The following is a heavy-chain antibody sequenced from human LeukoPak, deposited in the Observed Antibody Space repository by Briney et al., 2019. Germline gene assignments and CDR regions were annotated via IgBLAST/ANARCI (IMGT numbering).Heavy chain of an antibody. Sequence: SETLSLTCTISGASISTGGFHWTWIRQPPGEGLEWIGYIYYTGSVDYKASLKSRLTISLDTSKNRFSLKLNSVTAADTAVYYCARDHSYYFGSQTSTLDVWGQGTAVTVSS. J-gene: IGHJ6*02. D-gene: IGHD3-10*01. CDR3: ARDHSYYFGSQTSTLDV. V-gene: IGHV4-31*03. CDR2: IYYTGSV. CDR1: GASISTGGFH.